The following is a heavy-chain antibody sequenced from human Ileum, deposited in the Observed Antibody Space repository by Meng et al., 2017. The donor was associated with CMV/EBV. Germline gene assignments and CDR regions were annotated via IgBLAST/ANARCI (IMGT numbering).Heavy chain of an antibody. J-gene: IGHJ6*02. CDR1: GYTFTSYG. D-gene: IGHD3-3*01. CDR2: ISAYNGNT. CDR3: ARVPSRGVWSGYYYYYYGMDV. Sequence: ASVKVSCKASGYTFTSYGISWVRQAPGQGLEWMGWISAYNGNTNYAQKLQGRVTMTTDTSTSTAYMELRSLRSDDTAVYYCARVPSRGVWSGYYYYYYGMDVWGQGTTVTVSS. V-gene: IGHV1-18*01.